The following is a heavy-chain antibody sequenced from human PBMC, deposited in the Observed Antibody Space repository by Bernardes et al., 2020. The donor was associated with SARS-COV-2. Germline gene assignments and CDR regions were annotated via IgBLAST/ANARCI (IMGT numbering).Heavy chain of an antibody. Sequence: GRSLRLSCAASGFTFSDHYMDWVRQAPGRGLEWVGRIRKKATNYTTKYAASVEGRFTISRDDSKNSLYLQMNSLKTEDTAVYYCARELPSYHDSSGYSHYYYAMDVWGQGTTVTVSS. CDR2: IRKKATNYTT. CDR1: GFTFSDHY. J-gene: IGHJ6*02. D-gene: IGHD3-22*01. CDR3: ARELPSYHDSSGYSHYYYAMDV. V-gene: IGHV3-72*01.